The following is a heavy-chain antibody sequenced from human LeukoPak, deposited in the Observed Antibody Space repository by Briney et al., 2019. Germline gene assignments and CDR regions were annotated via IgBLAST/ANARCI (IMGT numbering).Heavy chain of an antibody. V-gene: IGHV3-23*01. J-gene: IGHJ4*02. CDR2: FSGSGGRT. D-gene: IGHD3-10*01. CDR1: GFTFSNYA. CDR3: AKSEYYYGSGSYVTLGDY. Sequence: PGGSLRLSCVASGFTFSNYAMSWVRQAPGKGLEWVSAFSGSGGRTYYADSVKGRFTISRDNSKSTLYLQMNSLRAEDTAVYYCAKSEYYYGSGSYVTLGDYWGQGTLVTVSS.